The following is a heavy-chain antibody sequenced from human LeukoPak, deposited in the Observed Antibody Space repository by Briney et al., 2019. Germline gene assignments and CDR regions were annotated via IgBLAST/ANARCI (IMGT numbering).Heavy chain of an antibody. CDR2: IYYSGST. D-gene: IGHD1-26*01. J-gene: IGHJ6*02. CDR1: GGSISSGDYY. V-gene: IGHV4-30-4*01. Sequence: SETLSLTCTVSGGSISSGDYYWSWIRQPPGKGLEWIGYIYYSGSTYYNPSLKSRVTISVDTSKNQFSLKLSSVAAADTAVYYCARGGGRRYYYYGIDVWGQGTLVTVSS. CDR3: ARGGGRRYYYYGIDV.